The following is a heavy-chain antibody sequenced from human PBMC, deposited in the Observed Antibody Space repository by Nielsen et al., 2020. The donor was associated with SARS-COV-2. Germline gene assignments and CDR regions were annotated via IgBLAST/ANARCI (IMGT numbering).Heavy chain of an antibody. D-gene: IGHD6-13*01. J-gene: IGHJ4*02. CDR2: IHPSGNT. CDR1: GGSFSGYY. CDR3: AKGTDSRKQGY. Sequence: SETLSLTCAVYGGSFSGYYWNWIRQPPGKGLEWIGEIHPSGNTNYNPSLESRVTMSLDTSKNQFSLKLSSVTAADTVVYYCAKGTDSRKQGYWGQGTLVTVSA. V-gene: IGHV4-34*01.